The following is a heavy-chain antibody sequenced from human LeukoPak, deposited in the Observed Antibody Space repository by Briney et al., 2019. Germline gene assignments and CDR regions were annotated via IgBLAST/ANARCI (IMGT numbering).Heavy chain of an antibody. V-gene: IGHV4-59*01. J-gene: IGHJ3*02. Sequence: SETLSLTCTVSGGSISSDCWSWIRQPPGKGLEWIGYIYYSGSTNYNPSLKSRVTISVDTSKNQFSLKLSSVTPADTAVYYCAREAPHDAFDIWGQGTMVTVSS. CDR3: AREAPHDAFDI. CDR2: IYYSGST. CDR1: GGSISSDC.